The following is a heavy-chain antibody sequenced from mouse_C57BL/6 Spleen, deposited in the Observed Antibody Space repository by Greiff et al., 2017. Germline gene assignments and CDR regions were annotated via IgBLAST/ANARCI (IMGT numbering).Heavy chain of an antibody. D-gene: IGHD2-2*01. J-gene: IGHJ4*01. Sequence: QVQLQQPGAELVRPGSSVKLSCKASGYTFTSYWMHWVKQRPIQGLEWIGNIDPSDSETHYNQKFKDKATLTVDKSSSTAYMQLSSLTSEDSAVYYCARGRLRRTTAMDYWGQGTSVTVSS. V-gene: IGHV1-52*01. CDR3: ARGRLRRTTAMDY. CDR1: GYTFTSYW. CDR2: IDPSDSET.